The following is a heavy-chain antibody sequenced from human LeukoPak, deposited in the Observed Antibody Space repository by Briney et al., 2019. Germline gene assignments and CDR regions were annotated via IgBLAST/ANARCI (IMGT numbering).Heavy chain of an antibody. V-gene: IGHV3-30-3*01. CDR2: ISYDGSNK. CDR3: ARDRAWNYFDY. D-gene: IGHD3-3*01. Sequence: GGSLRLSCAASGFTFSSYAMHWVRQAPGKGLEWVAVISYDGSNKYYADSVKGRFTISRDNSKNTLYLQMDSLRAEDTAVYYCARDRAWNYFDYWGQGTLVTVSS. CDR1: GFTFSSYA. J-gene: IGHJ4*02.